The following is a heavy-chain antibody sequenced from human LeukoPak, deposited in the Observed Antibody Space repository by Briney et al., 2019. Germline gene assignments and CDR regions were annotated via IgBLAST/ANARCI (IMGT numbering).Heavy chain of an antibody. Sequence: GGSLRLSWAASGFTFSNFWMSGFRQAPGNGLEWLANIKQDGSQKYYVDSVKGRFTISRDNAKNSLHLQMNSLRAEDTAVYYCASCGYGGNCYLDYWGQGTLVTVSS. CDR3: ASCGYGGNCYLDY. D-gene: IGHD4-23*01. CDR2: IKQDGSQK. V-gene: IGHV3-7*01. CDR1: GFTFSNFW. J-gene: IGHJ4*02.